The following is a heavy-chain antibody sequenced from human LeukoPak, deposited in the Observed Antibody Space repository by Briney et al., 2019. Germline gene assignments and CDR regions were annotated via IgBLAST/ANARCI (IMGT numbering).Heavy chain of an antibody. CDR3: ARGGLGYCSSTSCYPYYYGMDV. J-gene: IGHJ6*04. D-gene: IGHD2-2*01. V-gene: IGHV5-51*01. CDR1: GYSFTSYW. Sequence: GESLKISCKGFGYSFTSYWIGWVRQMPGKGLEWMGIIYPGDSDTRYSPSFQGQVTISADKSISTAYLQWSSLKASDTAMYYCARGGLGYCSSTSCYPYYYGMDVWGKGTTVTVSS. CDR2: IYPGDSDT.